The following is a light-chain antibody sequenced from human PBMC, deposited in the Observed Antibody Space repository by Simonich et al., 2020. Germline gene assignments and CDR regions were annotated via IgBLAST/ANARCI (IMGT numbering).Light chain of an antibody. CDR1: QSVLYSSNNKNY. CDR3: QQYYSTPIT. J-gene: IGKJ5*01. CDR2: WAS. V-gene: IGKV4-1*01. Sequence: DIVMTQSPDSLAVSLGERATINCKSSQSVLYSSNNKNYLAWYQQKPGQPPKLLIYWASTLESAVPDRFSGSGSGTEFTLTISSLQAEDVAVYYCQQYYSTPITFGQGTRLEIK.